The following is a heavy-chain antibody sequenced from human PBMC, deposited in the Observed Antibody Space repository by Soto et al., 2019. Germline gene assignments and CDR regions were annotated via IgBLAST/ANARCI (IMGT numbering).Heavy chain of an antibody. D-gene: IGHD3-10*01. CDR1: GGSFSGYY. Sequence: KSSETLSLTCAVYGGSFSGYYWSWIRQPPGKGLEWIGEINHSGSTNYNPSLKSRATISVDTSKNQFSLKLSPVTAADTAVYYCARGGPGLLWFGELSRSRYGMDVWGQGTTVTVSS. CDR2: INHSGST. CDR3: ARGGPGLLWFGELSRSRYGMDV. J-gene: IGHJ6*02. V-gene: IGHV4-34*01.